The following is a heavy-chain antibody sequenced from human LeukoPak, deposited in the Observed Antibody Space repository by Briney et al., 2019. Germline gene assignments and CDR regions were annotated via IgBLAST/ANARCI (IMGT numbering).Heavy chain of an antibody. Sequence: PGGSLRLSCAASGFTFSSYWMHWVRQVPGKGPVWISRIKTDGSITNYVDSVKGRFTISRDNANNALYLQMNSLRAEDTAVYYCARDRGSGWGQGTLVTVSS. CDR2: IKTDGSIT. CDR1: GFTFSSYW. J-gene: IGHJ4*02. V-gene: IGHV3-74*01. CDR3: ARDRGSG. D-gene: IGHD6-19*01.